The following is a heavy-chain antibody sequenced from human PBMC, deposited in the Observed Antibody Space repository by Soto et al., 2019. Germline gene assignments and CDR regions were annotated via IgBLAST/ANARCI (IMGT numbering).Heavy chain of an antibody. CDR1: GFTFSSYA. CDR3: AKEAVSGWYYFDY. CDR2: ISGSGGST. V-gene: IGHV3-23*01. Sequence: GGSLRLSCAASGFTFSSYAMSWVRQAPGKGLEWVSTISGSGGSTYYADSLKGRFTISRDNSKNTLFLQVSSQRAEDTAVYYCAKEAVSGWYYFDYWGPGTLVTVSS. J-gene: IGHJ4*02. D-gene: IGHD6-19*01.